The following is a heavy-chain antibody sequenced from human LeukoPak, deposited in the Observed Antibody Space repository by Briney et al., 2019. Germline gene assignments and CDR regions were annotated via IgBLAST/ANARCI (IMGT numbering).Heavy chain of an antibody. CDR2: ISSSGSTI. Sequence: GGSLRLSCAASGFTFSSYWMSWVRQAPGKGLEWVSYISSSGSTIYYADSVKGRFTISRDNAKNSLYLQMNSLRAEDTAVYYCARERKYYYDSSGTFDYWGQGTLVTVSS. CDR1: GFTFSSYW. J-gene: IGHJ4*02. V-gene: IGHV3-48*04. CDR3: ARERKYYYDSSGTFDY. D-gene: IGHD3-22*01.